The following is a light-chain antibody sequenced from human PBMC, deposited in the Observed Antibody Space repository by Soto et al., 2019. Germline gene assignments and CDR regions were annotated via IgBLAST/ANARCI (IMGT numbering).Light chain of an antibody. CDR1: SSNIGAHYD. J-gene: IGLJ1*01. Sequence: QSALTQPPSVSGAPGQGVTISCTGSSSNIGAHYDVHWYQQLPGTAPKLLIYGNSNRPSGVPDRFSGSKSGTSVSLAITGLQAEDEADYYCQSYDNSLSVYVFGTGTKVTVL. V-gene: IGLV1-40*01. CDR2: GNS. CDR3: QSYDNSLSVYV.